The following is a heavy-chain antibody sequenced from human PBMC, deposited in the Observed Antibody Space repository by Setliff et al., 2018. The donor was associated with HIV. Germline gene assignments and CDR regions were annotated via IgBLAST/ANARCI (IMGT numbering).Heavy chain of an antibody. Sequence: ASVKVSCKASEYTFTDYFIHWVRQAPGQGLEWMGWISPNNGATKISQKFRGRVIMTRDTSTNTAHMELIRPRHEDTAIYYCARAHYSVAMTRNRFDPWGQGTLVTVSS. CDR2: ISPNNGAT. CDR1: EYTFTDYF. D-gene: IGHD5-12*01. J-gene: IGHJ5*02. V-gene: IGHV1-2*02. CDR3: ARAHYSVAMTRNRFDP.